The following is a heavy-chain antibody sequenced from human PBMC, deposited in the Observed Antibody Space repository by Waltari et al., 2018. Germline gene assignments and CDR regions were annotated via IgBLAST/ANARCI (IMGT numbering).Heavy chain of an antibody. CDR2: IYYSGST. J-gene: IGHJ5*02. Sequence: QVQLQESGPGLVKPSETLSLTCTVSGGSISSYYWSWIRSPPGKGLEWIGYIYYSGSTNYNPSLKSRVTISVDTSKNQFSLKLSSVTAADTAVYYCAREFLDYGDHNWFDPWGQGTLVTVSS. D-gene: IGHD4-17*01. CDR3: AREFLDYGDHNWFDP. V-gene: IGHV4-59*01. CDR1: GGSISSYY.